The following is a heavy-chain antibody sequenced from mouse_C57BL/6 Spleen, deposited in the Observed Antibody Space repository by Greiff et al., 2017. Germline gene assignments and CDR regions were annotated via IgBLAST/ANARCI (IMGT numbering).Heavy chain of an antibody. CDR1: GYTFTSYW. J-gene: IGHJ2*01. CDR3: AREGYYYGSSYVDY. D-gene: IGHD1-1*01. CDR2: IDPSDSET. V-gene: IGHV1-52*01. Sequence: QVQLQQPGAELVRPGSSVKLSCKASGYTFTSYWMHWVKQRPIQGLEWIGNIDPSDSETHYNQKFKDKATLTVDKSSSTAYMQLSSLTSEDSAVDYCAREGYYYGSSYVDYWGQGTTLTVSS.